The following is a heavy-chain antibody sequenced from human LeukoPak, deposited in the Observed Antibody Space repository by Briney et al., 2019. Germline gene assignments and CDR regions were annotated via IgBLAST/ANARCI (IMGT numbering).Heavy chain of an antibody. V-gene: IGHV5-10-1*01. Sequence: GESLKISCKGSGYSFTSYWITWVRQMPGKGLEWMGRIDPSDSYTNYSPSFQGHVTISVDKSISTAYLRWSSLQASDTAMYYCARSRYMDLWGQGTTVTVSS. CDR3: ARSRYMDL. CDR1: GYSFTSYW. J-gene: IGHJ6*02. D-gene: IGHD6-25*01. CDR2: IDPSDSYT.